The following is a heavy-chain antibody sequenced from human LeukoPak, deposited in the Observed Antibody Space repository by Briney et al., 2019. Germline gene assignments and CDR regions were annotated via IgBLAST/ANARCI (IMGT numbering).Heavy chain of an antibody. V-gene: IGHV3-64*02. J-gene: IGHJ5*02. D-gene: IGHD6-19*01. CDR2: ISSSGGST. CDR3: AGSSGWYGAWFDP. Sequence: GGSLRLSCAASGFTFSSHAMHWVRQAPGKGLEYVSAISSSGGSTYYADSVKGRFTISRDNSKNTLYLQMGSLRAEDMAVYYCAGSSGWYGAWFDPWGQGTLVTVSS. CDR1: GFTFSSHA.